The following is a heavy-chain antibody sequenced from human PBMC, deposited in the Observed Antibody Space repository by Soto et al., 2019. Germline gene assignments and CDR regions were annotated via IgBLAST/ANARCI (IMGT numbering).Heavy chain of an antibody. D-gene: IGHD1-26*01. J-gene: IGHJ4*02. CDR1: GFIFSTYT. Sequence: EVQLLESGGGLVQPAGSLRLSCAASGFIFSTYTMSWFRQALGKGLEWVSSIYGSGKSTFYSASVKGRFTISRDNSGNTVYLQMSSLRAEDTAIYYCAKDFTPDSRWDIDYWGQGSLVTVSS. V-gene: IGHV3-23*01. CDR2: IYGSGKST. CDR3: AKDFTPDSRWDIDY.